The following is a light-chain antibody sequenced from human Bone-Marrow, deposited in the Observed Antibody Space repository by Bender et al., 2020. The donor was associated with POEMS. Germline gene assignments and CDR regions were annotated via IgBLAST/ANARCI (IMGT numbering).Light chain of an antibody. CDR1: SSDVAGYHY. J-gene: IGLJ2*01. V-gene: IGLV2-14*03. CDR3: SSYTTGSTLVV. CDR2: DVS. Sequence: QSALTQPASVSGSPGQSVTISCTGSSSDVAGYHYVSWYQQHPGKAPKLMIYDVSDRPSGVSNRFSASKSGNTASLTISRLQAEDEADYYCSSYTTGSTLVVFGGGTKLTVL.